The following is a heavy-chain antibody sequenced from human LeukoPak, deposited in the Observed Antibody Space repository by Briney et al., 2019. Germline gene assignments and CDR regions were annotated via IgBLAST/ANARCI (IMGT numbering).Heavy chain of an antibody. CDR2: INPNSGGT. J-gene: IGHJ3*02. Sequence: ASVKVSCKASGYTFTGYYMHWVRQAPGQGLEWMGWINPNSGGTNYAQKFQGRVTMTRDTSISTAYMGLSRLRSDDTAVYYCARDPANVDSSSWYGGRAFDIWGQGTMVTVSS. D-gene: IGHD6-13*01. CDR3: ARDPANVDSSSWYGGRAFDI. CDR1: GYTFTGYY. V-gene: IGHV1-2*02.